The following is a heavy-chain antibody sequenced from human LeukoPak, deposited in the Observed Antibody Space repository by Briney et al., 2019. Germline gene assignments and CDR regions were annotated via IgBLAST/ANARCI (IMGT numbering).Heavy chain of an antibody. V-gene: IGHV1-2*02. CDR3: ARAGRLRYFDWPIRNY. J-gene: IGHJ4*02. CDR2: INPNSGGT. CDR1: GYTFTGYY. Sequence: ASVKVSCKASGYTFTGYYMRWVRQAPGQGLEWMGWINPNSGGTNYAQKFQGRVTMTRDTSISTAYMELSGLRSDDTAVYYCARAGRLRYFDWPIRNYWGQGTLVTVSS. D-gene: IGHD3-9*01.